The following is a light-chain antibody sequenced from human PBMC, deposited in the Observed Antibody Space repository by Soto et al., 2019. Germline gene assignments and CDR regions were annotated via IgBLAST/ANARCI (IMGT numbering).Light chain of an antibody. Sequence: QSALTQPASVSGSPGQSITISCTGTSSDIGAYDYVSWFQQYPGKAPTLLIYEVTFRPSGVSSRFSGSKSVNTASLTISELQTEDEADYYCGSYASATLLVGGGTKLTVL. V-gene: IGLV2-14*01. J-gene: IGLJ2*01. CDR2: EVT. CDR1: SSDIGAYDY. CDR3: GSYASATLL.